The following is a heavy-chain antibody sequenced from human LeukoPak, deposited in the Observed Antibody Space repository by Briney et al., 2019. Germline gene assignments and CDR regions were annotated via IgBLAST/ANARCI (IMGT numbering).Heavy chain of an antibody. CDR3: ARHSAGIVVAGK. D-gene: IGHD6-19*01. CDR1: GYRFTSYW. J-gene: IGHJ4*02. CDR2: IDPSDSYT. Sequence: GESLKISCEGSGYRFTSYWISWVRQMPGKGLECMGRIDPSDSYTNYSPSFQGHVTISADKSISTAYLQWSSLKASDTAMYYCARHSAGIVVAGKWGQGTLVTVST. V-gene: IGHV5-10-1*01.